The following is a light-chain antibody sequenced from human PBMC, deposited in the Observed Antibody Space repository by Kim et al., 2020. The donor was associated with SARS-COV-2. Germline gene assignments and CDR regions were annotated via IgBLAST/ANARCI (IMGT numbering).Light chain of an antibody. CDR1: SSDIGSGYD. CDR2: GNT. J-gene: IGLJ2*01. CDR3: QSCDRSLSAV. Sequence: GKRVTLSCTRSSSDIGSGYDVHWYQHLPGTAPRLLIYGNTNRPSGVPDRFSASRSGTSASLTITGLQPEDEADYYCQSCDRSLSAVFGGGTQLTVL. V-gene: IGLV1-40*01.